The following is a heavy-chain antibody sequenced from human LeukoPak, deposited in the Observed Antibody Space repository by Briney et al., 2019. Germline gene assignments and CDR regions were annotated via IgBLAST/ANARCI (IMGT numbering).Heavy chain of an antibody. V-gene: IGHV3-21*01. CDR3: ARGYQSFDR. D-gene: IGHD3-9*01. CDR1: GFTLSFYN. Sequence: GGSLRLSCVVSGFTLSFYNMNWVRQAPGKGLEWVSTISSSSSYIYYTDSVKGRFTISRDNANNSVYLQMSSLRAEDTAVYYCARGYQSFDRWGQGTLVTVSS. J-gene: IGHJ4*02. CDR2: ISSSSSYI.